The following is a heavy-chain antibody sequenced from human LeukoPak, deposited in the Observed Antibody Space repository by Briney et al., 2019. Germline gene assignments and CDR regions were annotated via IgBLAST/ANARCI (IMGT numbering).Heavy chain of an antibody. D-gene: IGHD3-16*01. J-gene: IGHJ6*03. CDR3: ARETSQKGAHYMDV. CDR1: GGSISDYH. Sequence: SETLSLTCTVSGGSISDYHWTWIRQSPGKTLEWIGCTHKSGSTHYNPSLRSRVTISLDTSKNQFSLKLTSVTAADTAVYYCARETSQKGAHYMDVWGKGTTVTISS. V-gene: IGHV4-59*01. CDR2: THKSGST.